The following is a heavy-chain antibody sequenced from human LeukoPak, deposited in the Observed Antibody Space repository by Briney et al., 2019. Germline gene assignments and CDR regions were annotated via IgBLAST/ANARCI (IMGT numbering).Heavy chain of an antibody. Sequence: ASVKVSCKASGYTFTGYYMHWVRQAPGQGLEWMGWINPNSGGTNYAQKLQGRVTMTTDTSTSTAYMELRSLRSDDTAVYYCARDRVTIFGVVIRQITDYWGQGTLVTVSS. D-gene: IGHD3-3*01. J-gene: IGHJ4*02. CDR2: INPNSGGT. V-gene: IGHV1-2*02. CDR3: ARDRVTIFGVVIRQITDY. CDR1: GYTFTGYY.